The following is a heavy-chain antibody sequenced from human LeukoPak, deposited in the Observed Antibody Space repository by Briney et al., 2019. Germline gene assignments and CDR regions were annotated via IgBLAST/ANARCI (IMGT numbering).Heavy chain of an antibody. CDR3: AREDIVVVPGYYYYGMDV. J-gene: IGHJ6*02. V-gene: IGHV1-2*02. CDR1: GYTFTGYY. D-gene: IGHD2-2*01. Sequence: ASVKASCKASGYTFTGYYMHWVRQAPGQGLEWMGWINPNSGGTNYAQKFQGRVTMTRDSSISTAYMELSRLRSDDTAVYYCAREDIVVVPGYYYYGMDVWGQGTTVTVSS. CDR2: INPNSGGT.